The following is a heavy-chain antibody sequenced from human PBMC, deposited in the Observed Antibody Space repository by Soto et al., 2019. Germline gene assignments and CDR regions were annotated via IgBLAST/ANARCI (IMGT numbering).Heavy chain of an antibody. Sequence: GASVKVSCKTSGYIFTDNYLHWVRQAPGQGLEWMGWINPKSGVTDFAQNFRGRDTMTRDTAISTAYMELSRLRSDDTAVYYCARAYSGSGSPKFWGQGTLVTVSS. V-gene: IGHV1-2*02. CDR3: ARAYSGSGSPKF. CDR2: INPKSGVT. CDR1: GYIFTDNY. D-gene: IGHD3-10*01. J-gene: IGHJ4*02.